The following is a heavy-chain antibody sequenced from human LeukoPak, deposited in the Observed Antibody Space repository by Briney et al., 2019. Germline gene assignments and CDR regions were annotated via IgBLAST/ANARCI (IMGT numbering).Heavy chain of an antibody. CDR1: GYTFTSYY. V-gene: IGHV1-46*01. D-gene: IGHD2-2*01. J-gene: IGHJ4*02. CDR2: INPSGGST. CDR3: ARIVVVPAATAYDFDY. Sequence: WASVKVSCKASGYTFTSYYMHWVRQAPGQGLEWMGIINPSGGSTSYAQKLQGRVTMTTDTSTSTAYMELRSLRSDDTAVYYCARIVVVPAATAYDFDYWGQGTLVTVSS.